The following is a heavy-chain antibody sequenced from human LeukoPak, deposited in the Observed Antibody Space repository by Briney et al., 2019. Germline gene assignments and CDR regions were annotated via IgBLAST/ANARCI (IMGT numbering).Heavy chain of an antibody. V-gene: IGHV1-69*06. CDR2: IIPIFGTA. J-gene: IGHJ5*02. CDR1: GGTFSSYA. Sequence: SVKVSCKASGGTFSSYAISWVRQAPRQGLEWMGGIIPIFGTANYAQKFQGRVTITADKSTSTAYMELSSLRSEDTAVYYCARVGSGTNWFDPWGQGTLVTVSS. D-gene: IGHD3-10*01. CDR3: ARVGSGTNWFDP.